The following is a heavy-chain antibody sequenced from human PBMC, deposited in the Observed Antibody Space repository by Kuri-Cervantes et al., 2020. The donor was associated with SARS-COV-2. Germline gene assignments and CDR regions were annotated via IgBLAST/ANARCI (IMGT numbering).Heavy chain of an antibody. V-gene: IGHV4-59*10. J-gene: IGHJ4*02. D-gene: IGHD3-16*02. Sequence: ESLKISCAVYGRSFSGFYWSWVRQPAGKGLEWIGRIQTSGNTNYNPSLKSRVTLSTDTSKNQFSLELTSVAAADTALYYCTRDTSLWGNYRADWGQGTLVTVSS. CDR1: GRSFSGFY. CDR3: TRDTSLWGNYRAD. CDR2: IQTSGNT.